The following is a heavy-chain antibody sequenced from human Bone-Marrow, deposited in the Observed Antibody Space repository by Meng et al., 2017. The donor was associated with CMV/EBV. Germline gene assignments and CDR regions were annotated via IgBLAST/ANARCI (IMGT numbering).Heavy chain of an antibody. Sequence: GESLKISCAASGFTFSSYWMSWVRQAPGKGLEWVANIKQDGSEKYYVDSVKGRFTISRDNAKNSLYLQMNSLRAEDTAVYYCARDDCGGYYDFWSGYCIGGFFDYWGQGTLVPVSS. D-gene: IGHD3-3*01. CDR1: GFTFSSYW. CDR2: IKQDGSEK. CDR3: ARDDCGGYYDFWSGYCIGGFFDY. J-gene: IGHJ4*02. V-gene: IGHV3-7*01.